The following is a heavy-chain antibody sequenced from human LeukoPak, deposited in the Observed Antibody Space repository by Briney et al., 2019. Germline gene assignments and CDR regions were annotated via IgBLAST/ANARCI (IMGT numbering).Heavy chain of an antibody. V-gene: IGHV3-30*18. J-gene: IGHJ6*02. CDR3: AKDSPQWLGPRSSGMDV. CDR2: ISYDGSNK. D-gene: IGHD6-19*01. Sequence: GGSLRLSCAASGFTVSSNYMSWVRQAPGKGLEWVAVISYDGSNKYYADSVKGRFTISRDNSKNTLYLQMNSLRAEDTAVYYCAKDSPQWLGPRSSGMDVWGQGTTVTVSS. CDR1: GFTVSSNY.